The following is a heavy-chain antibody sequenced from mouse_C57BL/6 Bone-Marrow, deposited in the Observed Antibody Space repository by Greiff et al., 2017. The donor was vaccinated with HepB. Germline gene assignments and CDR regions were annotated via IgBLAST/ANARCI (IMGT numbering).Heavy chain of an antibody. J-gene: IGHJ4*01. D-gene: IGHD2-1*01. CDR1: GYTFTSYW. V-gene: IGHV1-69*01. CDR3: AYGNYVAMDY. CDR2: IDPSDSST. Sequence: QVQLKQPGAELVMPGASVKLSCKASGYTFTSYWMHWVKQRPGQGLEWIGEIDPSDSSTNYNQKFKGKSTLTVDKSSSTAYMQLSSLTSEDSAVYYCAYGNYVAMDYWGQGTSVTVSS.